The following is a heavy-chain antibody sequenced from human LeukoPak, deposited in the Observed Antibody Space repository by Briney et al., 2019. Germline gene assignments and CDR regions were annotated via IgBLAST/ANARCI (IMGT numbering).Heavy chain of an antibody. CDR1: GFTFSSYA. Sequence: GGSLRLSCAASGFTFSSYAMSWVRQAPGKGLEWVSAISGSGGGTYYADSVKGRFTISRDNSKNTLYLQMNSLRAEDTAVYYCAKDWAVAGSYYWGQGTLVTVSS. V-gene: IGHV3-23*01. CDR3: AKDWAVAGSYY. CDR2: ISGSGGGT. J-gene: IGHJ4*02. D-gene: IGHD6-19*01.